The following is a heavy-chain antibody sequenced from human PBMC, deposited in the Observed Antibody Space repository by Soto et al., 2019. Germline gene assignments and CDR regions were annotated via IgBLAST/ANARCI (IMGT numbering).Heavy chain of an antibody. J-gene: IGHJ6*02. CDR1: GYTFTSYY. CDR3: ARVRTSLGLLYYGMDV. D-gene: IGHD7-27*01. CDR2: INPSGGNT. Sequence: ASVKVSCKASGYTFTSYYMHWVRQAPGQGLEWMGIINPSGGNTSYAQKFQGRVTMTRDTSTSTVYMELSSLRSEDTAVYYCARVRTSLGLLYYGMDVWGQGTTVTVSS. V-gene: IGHV1-46*01.